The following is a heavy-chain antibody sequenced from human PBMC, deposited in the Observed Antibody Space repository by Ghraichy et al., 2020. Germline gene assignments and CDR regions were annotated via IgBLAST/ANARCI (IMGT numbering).Heavy chain of an antibody. D-gene: IGHD3-10*01. CDR1: GGSFSDYY. J-gene: IGHJ5*02. CDR2: INHSGST. Sequence: SETLSLICAVYGGSFSDYYWSWIRQPPGKGLEWIGEINHSGSTNYNPSLKSRVTISVDTSKNQFSLKLSSVTAADTAVYYCARGYRDLFFRELFRRNWFDPWGQGTRVTVSS. CDR3: ARGYRDLFFRELFRRNWFDP. V-gene: IGHV4-34*01.